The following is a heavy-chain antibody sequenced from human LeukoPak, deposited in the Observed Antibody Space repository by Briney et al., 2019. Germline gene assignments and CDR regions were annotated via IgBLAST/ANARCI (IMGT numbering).Heavy chain of an antibody. Sequence: SGGSLRLSCAASGFTFSASWMFWVRQAPGKGLVWVSYIKGDGTTTTYADSVKGRFTISRDNAKNTLYLQMNSLRAEDTAVYYCARGITWSFDYWGQGTLVTVSS. J-gene: IGHJ4*02. CDR2: IKGDGTTT. CDR3: ARGITWSFDY. D-gene: IGHD3-3*01. CDR1: GFTFSASW. V-gene: IGHV3-74*01.